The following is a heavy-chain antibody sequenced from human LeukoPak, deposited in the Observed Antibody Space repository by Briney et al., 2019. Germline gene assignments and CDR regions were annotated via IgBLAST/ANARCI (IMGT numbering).Heavy chain of an antibody. V-gene: IGHV3-23*01. J-gene: IGHJ4*02. Sequence: GGSLRLSCAASGFTFSTYGMSWVRQAPGKGLEWVSAISGSGGDTYYTDSVKGRFTISRDNSKNTLYLQMNSLRAEDTAIYYCAKSSPLRRALWGQGTLVTVSS. CDR1: GFTFSTYG. CDR2: ISGSGGDT. CDR3: AKSSPLRRAL. D-gene: IGHD6-6*01.